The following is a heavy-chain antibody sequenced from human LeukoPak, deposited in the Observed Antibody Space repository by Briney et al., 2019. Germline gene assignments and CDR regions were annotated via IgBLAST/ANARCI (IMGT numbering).Heavy chain of an antibody. V-gene: IGHV1-69*05. Sequence: ASVKVSCKASGGTFSSYAISWVRQAPGQGLEWMGGIIPIFGTANYAQKFQGRVTITTDESTSTAYMELSSLRSEDTAVYYCASGGFWSGYSHYYMDVWGKGTTVTVSS. D-gene: IGHD3-3*01. J-gene: IGHJ6*03. CDR2: IIPIFGTA. CDR1: GGTFSSYA. CDR3: ASGGFWSGYSHYYMDV.